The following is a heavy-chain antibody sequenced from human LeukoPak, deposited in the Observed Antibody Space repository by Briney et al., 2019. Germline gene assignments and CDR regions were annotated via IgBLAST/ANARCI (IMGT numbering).Heavy chain of an antibody. V-gene: IGHV4-34*01. D-gene: IGHD4-17*01. Sequence: PSETLSLTCTVSGGSLNSDYWSWIRQPPGKGLEWIGEINHSGSANYNPSLKSRVTISLDTSKKQFSLKLSSVTAADTAVYYCARGQGTVTTHWGQGTLVTVSS. CDR2: INHSGSA. CDR1: GGSLNSDY. CDR3: ARGQGTVTTH. J-gene: IGHJ4*02.